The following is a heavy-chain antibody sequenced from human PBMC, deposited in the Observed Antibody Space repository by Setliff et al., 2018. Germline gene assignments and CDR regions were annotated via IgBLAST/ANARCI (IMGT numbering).Heavy chain of an antibody. D-gene: IGHD6-13*01. CDR2: IDWDDDK. CDR1: GFSLSTSGMC. CDR3: ARIQAAAGTGYYYYGMDV. J-gene: IGHJ6*02. Sequence: VSGPTLVNPTQTLTLTCTFSGFSLSTSGMCVSWIRQPPGKALEWLARIDWDDDKYYSTSLKTRLTISKDTSKNQVVLTMTNMDPVDTATYYCARIQAAAGTGYYYYGMDVWGQGTTVTVSS. V-gene: IGHV2-70*11.